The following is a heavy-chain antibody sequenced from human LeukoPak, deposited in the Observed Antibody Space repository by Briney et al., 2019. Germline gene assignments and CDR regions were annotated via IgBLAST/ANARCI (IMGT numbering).Heavy chain of an antibody. D-gene: IGHD4-17*01. J-gene: IGHJ6*03. CDR3: ARVGYGDYSRSYYDYMDV. Sequence: PSETLSLTCTVSGGSISSYYWSWIRQPPGKGLEWIGYIYYSGSTNYNPSLKSRVTISVDTSKNQFSLKLSSVTAADTAVYYCARVGYGDYSRSYYDYMDVWGKGTTVTVSS. CDR2: IYYSGST. V-gene: IGHV4-59*01. CDR1: GGSISSYY.